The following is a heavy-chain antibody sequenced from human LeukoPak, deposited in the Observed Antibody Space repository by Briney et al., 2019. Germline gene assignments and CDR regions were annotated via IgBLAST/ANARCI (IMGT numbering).Heavy chain of an antibody. V-gene: IGHV4-39*07. Sequence: SETLSLTCTVSGGSISSSNYYWGWIRQPPGKGLEWIGSIYYSGSTYYSPSLKSRVTISVDTSKNQFSLKLSSVTAADTAVYYCARRRDYYYYMDVWGKGTTVTVSS. CDR3: ARRRDYYYYMDV. CDR2: IYYSGST. CDR1: GGSISSSNYY. J-gene: IGHJ6*03.